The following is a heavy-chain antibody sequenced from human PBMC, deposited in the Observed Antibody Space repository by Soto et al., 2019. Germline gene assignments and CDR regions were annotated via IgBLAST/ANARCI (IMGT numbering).Heavy chain of an antibody. CDR1: GGSISSYY. D-gene: IGHD2-15*01. V-gene: IGHV4-59*01. CDR2: IYYSGST. J-gene: IGHJ1*01. Sequence: SETLSLTCTVSGGSISSYYWSWIRQPPGKGLEWIGYIYYSGSTNYNPSLKSRVTISVDTSKNQFSLKLSSVTAADTAVYYCARMGYCSGGSCYSHFQHWGQGTLVTVSS. CDR3: ARMGYCSGGSCYSHFQH.